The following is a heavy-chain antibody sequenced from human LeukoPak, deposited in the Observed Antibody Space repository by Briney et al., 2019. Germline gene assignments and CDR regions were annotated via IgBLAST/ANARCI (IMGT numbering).Heavy chain of an antibody. D-gene: IGHD3-10*01. V-gene: IGHV3-48*01. CDR2: ISSSSAI. Sequence: GGSLRLSCAASGFTLSSYAMSWVRQAPGKGLEWVSYISSSSAIYYADSVKGRFTISRDNAKNSLYLQMNSLKSEDTAVYYCTTYGSGRKFDYWGQGILVTVSS. CDR3: TTYGSGRKFDY. CDR1: GFTLSSYA. J-gene: IGHJ4*02.